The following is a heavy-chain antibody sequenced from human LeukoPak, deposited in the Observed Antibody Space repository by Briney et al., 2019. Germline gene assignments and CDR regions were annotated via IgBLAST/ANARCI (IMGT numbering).Heavy chain of an antibody. CDR1: GFTFSSYS. CDR2: ISSSSSYI. D-gene: IGHD5-18*01. V-gene: IGHV3-21*01. Sequence: GGSLRLSCAASGFTFSSYSMNWVRQAPGKGLEWVSSISSSSSYIYYADSVKGRFTISRDNAKNSLYLQMNSLRAEDTAVYYCARNDATAMVSTYDYWSQGTLVTVSS. J-gene: IGHJ4*02. CDR3: ARNDATAMVSTYDY.